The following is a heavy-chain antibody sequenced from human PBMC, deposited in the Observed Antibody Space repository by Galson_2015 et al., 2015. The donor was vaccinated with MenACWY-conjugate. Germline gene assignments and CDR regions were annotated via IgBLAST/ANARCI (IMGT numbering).Heavy chain of an antibody. J-gene: IGHJ4*02. V-gene: IGHV3-73*01. D-gene: IGHD3-16*01. CDR2: IRSKRNNYAT. CDR1: GFSFSDSA. Sequence: SLRLSCAASGFSFSDSAMHWVRQASGKGLEWVGRIRSKRNNYATTYAASVQGRFTISRDESERMAYLHMNSLKTEDTAIYYCARAAGGWGPGTLVTVSP. CDR3: ARAAGG.